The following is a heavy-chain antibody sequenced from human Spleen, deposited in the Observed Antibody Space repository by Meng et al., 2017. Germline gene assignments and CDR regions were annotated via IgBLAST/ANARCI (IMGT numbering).Heavy chain of an antibody. CDR1: GGSISSGGYY. CDR3: ARGLRPGAAADI. Sequence: VQPTESRPVLVKPAPPLALTCTGSGGSISSGGYYWSWIRQHPGKGLEWIGYIYYSGSTYYNPSLKSLVTISVDTSKNQFSLKLSSVTAADTAVYYCARGLRPGAAADIWGQGTLVTVSS. CDR2: IYYSGST. V-gene: IGHV4-31*01. D-gene: IGHD6-13*01. J-gene: IGHJ4*02.